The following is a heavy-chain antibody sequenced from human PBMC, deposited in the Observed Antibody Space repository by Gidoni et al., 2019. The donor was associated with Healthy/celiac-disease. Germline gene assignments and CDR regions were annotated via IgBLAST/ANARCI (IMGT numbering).Heavy chain of an antibody. V-gene: IGHV4-30-2*01. CDR2: IYHSGST. Sequence: QLQLQESGSGLVKPSQTLSLTCAVSGGSISSGGYSWRWILQPPGNGLAWIGYIYHSGSTYSNPSLTSRVTISVDRSTNQFSLKLSSVTSADPAVYYCASPYGDSPNYYFDYWGQGTLVTVSS. D-gene: IGHD4-17*01. CDR1: GGSISSGGYS. J-gene: IGHJ4*02. CDR3: ASPYGDSPNYYFDY.